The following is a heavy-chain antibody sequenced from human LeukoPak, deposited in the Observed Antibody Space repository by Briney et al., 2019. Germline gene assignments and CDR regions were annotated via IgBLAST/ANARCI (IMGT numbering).Heavy chain of an antibody. J-gene: IGHJ4*02. CDR1: GYTFTSYG. CDR3: ARVDIVVVVAATGFDY. D-gene: IGHD2-15*01. Sequence: GASVKVSCKASGYTFTSYGISWVRQAPGQGLEWMGWISAYNGNTNYAQKLQGRVTMTTDTSTSTVYMELRSLRSDDTAVYYCARVDIVVVVAATGFDYWGQGTLVTVSS. CDR2: ISAYNGNT. V-gene: IGHV1-18*04.